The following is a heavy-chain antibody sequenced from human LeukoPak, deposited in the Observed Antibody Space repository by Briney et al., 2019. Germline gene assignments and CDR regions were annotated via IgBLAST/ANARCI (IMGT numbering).Heavy chain of an antibody. V-gene: IGHV4-38-2*01. J-gene: IGHJ4*02. Sequence: MSSETLSLTCSVSGYSFTSGHYWGWIRQPPGQGLEWIANIYHTGSAHYNPSLKSRVTISVDTSKNQFSLKLSSVTAADTAVYYCARYCTSTTCILRGFDYWGQGTLVTVSS. CDR3: ARYCTSTTCILRGFDY. CDR2: IYHTGSA. CDR1: GYSFTSGHY. D-gene: IGHD2-2*01.